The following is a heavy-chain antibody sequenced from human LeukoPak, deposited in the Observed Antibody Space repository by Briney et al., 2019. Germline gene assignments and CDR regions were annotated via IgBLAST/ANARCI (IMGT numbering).Heavy chain of an antibody. Sequence: SGGSLRLSCAASGFTFSNYWRSWVRQAPGKGLEWVSAISGSGGSTYYADSVKGRFTIYRDNCKNKMYLQMNSLRAEDKDVYYCEKGLHYYDSSGSWYYFDYWGQGTLVTVSS. CDR1: GFTFSNYW. J-gene: IGHJ4*02. D-gene: IGHD3-22*01. CDR2: ISGSGGST. V-gene: IGHV3-23*01. CDR3: EKGLHYYDSSGSWYYFDY.